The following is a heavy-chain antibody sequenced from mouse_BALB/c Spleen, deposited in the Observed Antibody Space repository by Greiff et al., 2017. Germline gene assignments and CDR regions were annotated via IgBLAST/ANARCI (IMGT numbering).Heavy chain of an antibody. CDR1: GFTFSDYG. CDR3: AREGGYDAMDY. CDR2: ISNLAYSI. V-gene: IGHV5-15*02. J-gene: IGHJ4*01. Sequence: EVQRVESGGGLVQPGGSRKLSCAASGFTFSDYGMAWVRQAPGKGPEWVAFISNLAYSIYYADTVTGRFTISRENAKNTLYLEMSSLRSEDTAMYYCAREGGYDAMDYWGQGTSVTVSS.